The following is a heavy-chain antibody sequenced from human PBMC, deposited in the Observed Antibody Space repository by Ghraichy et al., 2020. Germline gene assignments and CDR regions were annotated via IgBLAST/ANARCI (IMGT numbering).Heavy chain of an antibody. CDR1: GGSISSYY. D-gene: IGHD3-10*01. CDR3: ARGHRDEYFQH. V-gene: IGHV4-59*01. Sequence: SETLSLTCTVSGGSISSYYWSWIRQPPGKGLEWIGYIYYSGSTNYNPSLKSRVTIAVDTSKNQFSLKLSPVTAADTAVYYCARGHRDEYFQHWGQGTLVTVSS. CDR2: IYYSGST. J-gene: IGHJ1*01.